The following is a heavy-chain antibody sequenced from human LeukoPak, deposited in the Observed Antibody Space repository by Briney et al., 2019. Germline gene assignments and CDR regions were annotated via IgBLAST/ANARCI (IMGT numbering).Heavy chain of an antibody. V-gene: IGHV1-2*02. D-gene: IGHD6-19*01. J-gene: IGHJ4*02. CDR2: IKPGSGAT. Sequence: GASVKVSCKASGYTFTDYSIHWVRQAPGQGLEWMGWIKPGSGATSYAQKFQGRVTLTRDTSISTGYMDLGRLTSDDTAVYYCARDSGSRGKGYWGQGTLVTVSS. CDR1: GYTFTDYS. CDR3: ARDSGSRGKGY.